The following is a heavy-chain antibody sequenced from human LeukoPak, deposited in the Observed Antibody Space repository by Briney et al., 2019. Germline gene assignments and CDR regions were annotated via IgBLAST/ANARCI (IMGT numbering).Heavy chain of an antibody. CDR1: GYTFTSYG. D-gene: IGHD3-22*01. Sequence: ASVKVSCKASGYTFTSYGISWVRQAPGQGLEWMGWINPNSGGTNYAQKFQGRVTMTRDTSISTAYMELSRLRSDDTAVYYCARIGAIVVAEGAFDIWGQGTMVTVSS. CDR3: ARIGAIVVAEGAFDI. V-gene: IGHV1-2*02. J-gene: IGHJ3*02. CDR2: INPNSGGT.